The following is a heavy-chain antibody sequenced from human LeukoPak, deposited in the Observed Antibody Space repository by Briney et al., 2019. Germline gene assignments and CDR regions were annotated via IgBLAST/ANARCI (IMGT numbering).Heavy chain of an antibody. CDR3: ARTYSSSWTDYHYYGMDV. V-gene: IGHV4-59*01. CDR1: GGSFSGYY. CDR2: IYYSGST. D-gene: IGHD6-13*01. J-gene: IGHJ6*02. Sequence: SETLSLTCAVYGGSFSGYYWSWIRQPPGKGLEWIGYIYYSGSTNYNPSLKSRVTISVDTSKNQFSLKLSSVTAADTAVYYCARTYSSSWTDYHYYGMDVWGQGTTVTVSS.